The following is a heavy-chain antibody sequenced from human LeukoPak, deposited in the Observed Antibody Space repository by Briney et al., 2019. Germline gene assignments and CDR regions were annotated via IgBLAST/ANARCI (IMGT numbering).Heavy chain of an antibody. J-gene: IGHJ2*01. Sequence: ASVKVSCKASGYTFTSYGISWVRQAPGQGLEWMGWISAYNGNTNYAQKLQGRVTMTTDTSTSTAYMELRSMRYDDTAVYYCARDSDTAMDDKNWYFDLWGRGTLVTVSS. CDR3: ARDSDTAMDDKNWYFDL. V-gene: IGHV1-18*01. CDR2: ISAYNGNT. CDR1: GYTFTSYG. D-gene: IGHD5-18*01.